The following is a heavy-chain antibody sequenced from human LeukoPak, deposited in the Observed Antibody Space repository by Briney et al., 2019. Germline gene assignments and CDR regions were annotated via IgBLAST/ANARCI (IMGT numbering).Heavy chain of an antibody. J-gene: IGHJ4*02. D-gene: IGHD3-16*01. CDR2: IYPGDSDT. V-gene: IGHV5-51*01. CDR3: ARTNYGGEFDY. Sequence: GGSPKIPWQGSGYSFTSYWIGWVRQMPGKGREWMGIIYPGDSDTRYSPSFQGQVTISADKSISTAYLQWSRLKASDNAMYYCARTNYGGEFDYWGQGTLVTVSS. CDR1: GYSFTSYW.